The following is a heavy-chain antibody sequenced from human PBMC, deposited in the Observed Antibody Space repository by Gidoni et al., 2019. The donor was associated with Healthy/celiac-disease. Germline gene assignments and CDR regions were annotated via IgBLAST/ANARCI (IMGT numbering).Heavy chain of an antibody. CDR3: ARAVVPAATGFDY. CDR2: IKQDGSEK. D-gene: IGHD2-2*01. Sequence: EVQLVESGGGLVQPGGSLRLSCAASGFTFSSYWMSWVRQAPGKGLEWVANIKQDGSEKYYVDSVKGRFTISRDNAKNSLYLQMNSLRAEDTAVYYCARAVVPAATGFDYWGQGTLVTVSS. J-gene: IGHJ4*02. CDR1: GFTFSSYW. V-gene: IGHV3-7*01.